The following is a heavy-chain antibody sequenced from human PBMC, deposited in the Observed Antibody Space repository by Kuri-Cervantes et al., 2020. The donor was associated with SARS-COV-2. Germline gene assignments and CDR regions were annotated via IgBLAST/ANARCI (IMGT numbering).Heavy chain of an antibody. CDR2: INHSGST. CDR3: ARGRGCSSTSCNYYYYMDV. Sequence: SETLSLTCAVYGGSFSGYYWSWIRQPPGKGLEWIGEINHSGSTNYNPSLKSRVTISVDTSKNQFSLKLSSVTAADTAVYYCARGRGCSSTSCNYYYYMDVWGKGTTGTVSS. V-gene: IGHV4-34*01. J-gene: IGHJ6*03. CDR1: GGSFSGYY. D-gene: IGHD2-2*01.